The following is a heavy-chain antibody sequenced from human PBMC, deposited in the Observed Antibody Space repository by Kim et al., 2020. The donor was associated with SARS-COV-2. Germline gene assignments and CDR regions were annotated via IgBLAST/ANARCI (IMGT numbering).Heavy chain of an antibody. CDR1: GGSISSGGYS. J-gene: IGHJ5*02. Sequence: SETLSLTCAVSGGSISSGGYSWSWIRQPPGKGLEWIGYIYHSGSTYYNPSLKSRVTISVDRSKNQFSLKLSSVIAADTAVYYCARDEITGTHRWFDPWG. CDR3: ARDEITGTHRWFDP. CDR2: IYHSGST. V-gene: IGHV4-30-2*01. D-gene: IGHD1-20*01.